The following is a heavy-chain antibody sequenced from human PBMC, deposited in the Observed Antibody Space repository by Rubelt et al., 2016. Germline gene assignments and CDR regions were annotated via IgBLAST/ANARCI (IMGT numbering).Heavy chain of an antibody. D-gene: IGHD4-17*01. J-gene: IGHJ4*02. CDR1: GYTFTNYG. V-gene: IGHV1-3*01. Sequence: QVQLVQSGAEVKKPGASVKVSCKASGYTFTNYGMHWVRQDPGQRLEWMGWIEAGNGDTKYSQKFKDRVSITRDASANTAYMELSSLRSEDTAVYYCARANHGDYEDYWGQGTLVTVSS. CDR3: ARANHGDYEDY. CDR2: IEAGNGDT.